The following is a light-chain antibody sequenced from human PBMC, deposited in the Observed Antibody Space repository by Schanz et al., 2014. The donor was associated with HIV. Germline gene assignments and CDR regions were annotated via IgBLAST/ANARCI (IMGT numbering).Light chain of an antibody. CDR2: DVS. J-gene: IGLJ2*01. V-gene: IGLV2-14*03. Sequence: QSALTQPASVSGSPGQSITISCTGTSNDVGGYNFVSWYQQHPGKAPKLIIYDVSNRPSGVSNRFSGSKSGITASLTISGLQAEDEADYYCNSYTRTSTPVFGGGTKLTVL. CDR3: NSYTRTSTPV. CDR1: SNDVGGYNF.